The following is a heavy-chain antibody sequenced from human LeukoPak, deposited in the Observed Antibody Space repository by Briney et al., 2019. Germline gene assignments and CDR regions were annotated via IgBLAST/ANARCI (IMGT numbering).Heavy chain of an antibody. Sequence: GGSLRLSCAASGFTFSSYSMNWVRQAPGKGLEWVSSISSSSGYIYYADSVKGRFTISRDNAKNSLYLQMNSLRAEDTAVYYCARSIAVAGTIDYWGQGTLVTVSS. CDR2: ISSSSGYI. CDR1: GFTFSSYS. D-gene: IGHD6-19*01. J-gene: IGHJ4*02. V-gene: IGHV3-21*01. CDR3: ARSIAVAGTIDY.